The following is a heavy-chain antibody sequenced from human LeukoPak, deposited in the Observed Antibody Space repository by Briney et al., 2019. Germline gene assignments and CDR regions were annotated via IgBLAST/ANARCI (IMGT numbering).Heavy chain of an antibody. D-gene: IGHD2-2*01. V-gene: IGHV1-2*02. CDR1: GYTFTGYY. CDR2: INPNRGGT. J-gene: IGHJ4*02. CDR3: ARGGVQDIVVVPAANGIDY. Sequence: GASVKVSCKASGYTFTGYYMHWVRQAPGQGLEWMGWINPNRGGTNYAQKFQGRVTITRDTSISTAYMEMSRLRSDDTAVYYCARGGVQDIVVVPAANGIDYWGQGTLVTVSS.